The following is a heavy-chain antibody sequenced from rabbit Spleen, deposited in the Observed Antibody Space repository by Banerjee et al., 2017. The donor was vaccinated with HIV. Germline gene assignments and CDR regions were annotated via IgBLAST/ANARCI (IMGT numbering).Heavy chain of an antibody. J-gene: IGHJ4*01. CDR3: ARDLVAVIGWNFNL. V-gene: IGHV1S40*01. Sequence: SLEESGGDLVKPGASLTLTCTASGFSFSSNDYMCWVRQAPGKGLEWIACIYIGDANTYYASWAKGRFTISKPSSTTVTLQMTSLTAADTATYFCARDLVAVIGWNFNLWGPGTLVTVS. CDR1: GFSFSSNDY. D-gene: IGHD1-1*01. CDR2: IYIGDANT.